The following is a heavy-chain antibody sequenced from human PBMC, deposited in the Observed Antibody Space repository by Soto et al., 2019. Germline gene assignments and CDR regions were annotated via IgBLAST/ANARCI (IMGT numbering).Heavy chain of an antibody. CDR1: GDSINSAAYY. D-gene: IGHD3-3*02. CDR2: INYSGNT. Sequence: SETLSLTCTVSGDSINSAAYYWTWIRQHPGEGLEWIGYINYSGNTNYNPSLQSRVTISADVSKNQFSLRLTSVTAADTAVYYCVRARTSSIFDGYDYTGMDVWGQGTAVTVSS. CDR3: VRARTSSIFDGYDYTGMDV. V-gene: IGHV4-31*03. J-gene: IGHJ6*02.